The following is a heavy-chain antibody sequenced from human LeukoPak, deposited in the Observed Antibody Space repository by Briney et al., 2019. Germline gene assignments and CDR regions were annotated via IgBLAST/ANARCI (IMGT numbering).Heavy chain of an antibody. CDR2: ISSSSSYI. CDR1: GFTFSSYS. Sequence: GGSLRLSCAASGFTFSSYSMNWVRQAPGKGLEWVSSISSSSSYIYYADSVKGRFTISRDNAKNSLYLQMNSLRAEDTAVYYCAGDRVVRGVIIRFDFWGQGTLVTVSS. J-gene: IGHJ4*02. V-gene: IGHV3-21*01. CDR3: AGDRVVRGVIIRFDF. D-gene: IGHD3-10*01.